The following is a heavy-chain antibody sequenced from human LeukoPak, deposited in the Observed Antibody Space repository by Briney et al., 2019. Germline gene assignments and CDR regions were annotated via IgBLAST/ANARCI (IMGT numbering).Heavy chain of an antibody. D-gene: IGHD2-15*01. CDR1: GFTFNSYW. V-gene: IGHV3-74*01. J-gene: IGHJ4*02. CDR2: INSDGSST. CDR3: ARSVAVVTATFGY. Sequence: PGGSLRLSCAASGFTFNSYWMHWVRQAPGKGLVWVSRINSDGSSTRYADSVKGRFTISRDNAKNTLYLQMNSLRAEDTAVYYCARSVAVVTATFGYWGQGTLVTVSS.